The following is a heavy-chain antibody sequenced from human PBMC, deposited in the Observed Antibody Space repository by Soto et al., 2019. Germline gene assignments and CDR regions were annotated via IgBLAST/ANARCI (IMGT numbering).Heavy chain of an antibody. D-gene: IGHD1-26*01. V-gene: IGHV4-4*02. CDR1: GGSMGSSNW. CDR3: ARSEATGLDY. CDR2: AHHSGRT. Sequence: PSETLSLTCTVSGGSMGSSNWWNWVRQSPGKGLEWIGEAHHSGRTNYNPSLKSRVTISVDKSKNHFSLKLSSVTAADTAVYYCARSEATGLDYWGQGTLVTVSS. J-gene: IGHJ4*02.